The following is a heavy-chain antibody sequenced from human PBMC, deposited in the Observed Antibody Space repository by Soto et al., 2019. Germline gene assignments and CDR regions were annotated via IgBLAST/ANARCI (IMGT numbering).Heavy chain of an antibody. V-gene: IGHV3-23*01. Sequence: XGSLRLSCAASGFNFNSYPMGWVRQAPGRGLEWVSSIFDTDADTVYTYSVEGRFTMSRDNSKNAVYLQMRNLRFEDTAIYHCARYGGPTQPHYLDYWGQGILVTVSS. CDR3: ARYGGPTQPHYLDY. D-gene: IGHD2-15*01. CDR2: IFDTDADT. J-gene: IGHJ4*02. CDR1: GFNFNSYP.